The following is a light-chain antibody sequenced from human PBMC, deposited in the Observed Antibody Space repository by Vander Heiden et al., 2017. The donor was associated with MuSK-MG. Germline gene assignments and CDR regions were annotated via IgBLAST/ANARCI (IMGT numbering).Light chain of an antibody. Sequence: DIVFTQSPGTLSLSPGERATLSCRASQSVSSSYLAWYQQKPGQAPRRLIYGASSRATGIPDRFSGSGSGTDFTRISSRLEPEDFAVYYGQQYGSSPQTFGQGTKVEIK. CDR1: QSVSSSY. CDR2: GAS. J-gene: IGKJ1*01. CDR3: QQYGSSPQT. V-gene: IGKV3-20*01.